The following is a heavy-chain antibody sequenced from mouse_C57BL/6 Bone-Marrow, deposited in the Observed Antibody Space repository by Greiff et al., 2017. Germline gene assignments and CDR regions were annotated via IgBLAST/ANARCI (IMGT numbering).Heavy chain of an antibody. J-gene: IGHJ2*01. Sequence: QVQLQQSGPELVKPGASVKISCKASGYAFSSSWMNWVKQRPGKGLEWIGRIYPGDGDTNYNGKFKGKATLTADKSSSTAYMQLSSLTSEDSAVYFCAGNWGFYFDYWGQGTTLTVSS. CDR3: AGNWGFYFDY. CDR2: IYPGDGDT. CDR1: GYAFSSSW. D-gene: IGHD4-1*01. V-gene: IGHV1-82*01.